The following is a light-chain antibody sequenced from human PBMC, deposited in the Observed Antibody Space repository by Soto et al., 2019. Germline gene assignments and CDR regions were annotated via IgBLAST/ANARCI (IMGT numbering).Light chain of an antibody. CDR1: QSISSW. CDR2: DAS. J-gene: IGKJ2*01. Sequence: DIQMTQSPSTLSASVGDRVTITCRASQSISSWLAWYQQKPGKAPKLLIYDASSLESGVPSRFSGSGSGTEFTLTISSLQPDDFVTYYCQQYNSYQYTLVQVTKLEIK. CDR3: QQYNSYQYT. V-gene: IGKV1-5*01.